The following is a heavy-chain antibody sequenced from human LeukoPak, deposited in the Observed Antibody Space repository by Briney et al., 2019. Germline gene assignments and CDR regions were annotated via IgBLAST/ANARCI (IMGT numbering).Heavy chain of an antibody. CDR2: INPNSGCT. D-gene: IGHD6-13*01. CDR3: ARRVVVAAAGKRGPWFDP. V-gene: IGHV1-2*02. CDR1: GYTFSGYY. Sequence: ASVKVSCKASGYTFSGYYIHWVRQAPGQGHEWMGWINPNSGCTKYAQKFQGRVTMTRDTYISTAYMELSSLRSDDTAVYYCARRVVVAAAGKRGPWFDPWGQGTLVTVSS. J-gene: IGHJ5*02.